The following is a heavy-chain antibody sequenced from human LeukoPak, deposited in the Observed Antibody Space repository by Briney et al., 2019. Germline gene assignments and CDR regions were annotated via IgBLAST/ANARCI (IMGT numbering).Heavy chain of an antibody. CDR2: INTNTGNP. CDR1: GYPFSNYA. V-gene: IGHV7-4-1*02. CDR3: ATDLRAGYSYGFDI. J-gene: IGHJ3*02. Sequence: ASVKVSCKASGYPFSNYAMSWVRQAPGQGLEWMGWINTNTGNPTYAQGFTGRFVFSLDTSVSTTYLQISSLKAEDTAVYYCATDLRAGYSYGFDIWGQGTMVTVSS. D-gene: IGHD5-18*01.